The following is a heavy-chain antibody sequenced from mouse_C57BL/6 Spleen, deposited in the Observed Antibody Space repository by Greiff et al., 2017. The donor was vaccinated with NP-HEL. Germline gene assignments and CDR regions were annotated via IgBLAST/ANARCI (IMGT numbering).Heavy chain of an antibody. CDR1: GYTFTDYN. Sequence: EVQLQQSGPELVKPGASVKMSCKASGYTFTDYNMHWVKQSHGKSLEWIGYINPNNGGTSYNQKFKGKATLTVNKSSSTAYMELRSLTSEDSAVYYCAREGVLRSHFDYWGQGTTLTVSS. V-gene: IGHV1-22*01. CDR2: INPNNGGT. J-gene: IGHJ2*01. CDR3: AREGVLRSHFDY. D-gene: IGHD1-1*01.